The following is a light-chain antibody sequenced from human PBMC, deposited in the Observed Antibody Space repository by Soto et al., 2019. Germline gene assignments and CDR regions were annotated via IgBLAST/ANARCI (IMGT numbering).Light chain of an antibody. CDR2: DVF. CDR1: QSVSKY. CDR3: LQRSTWLT. J-gene: IGKJ4*01. Sequence: EVVLTQSPATLSVSLGQRATLSCRASQSVSKYLAWYQQKPGQAPRLLIYDVFSRASGIPARFSASGSGTDFTLTISSLETEDFAVYYCLQRSTWLTFGGGTKVDIK. V-gene: IGKV3-11*01.